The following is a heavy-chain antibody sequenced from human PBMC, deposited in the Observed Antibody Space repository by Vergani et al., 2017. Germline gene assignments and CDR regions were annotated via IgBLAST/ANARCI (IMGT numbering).Heavy chain of an antibody. CDR3: AREALVEASDAFDI. V-gene: IGHV3-30-3*01. D-gene: IGHD3-10*01. CDR2: ISYDGSNN. Sequence: QVQLVESGGGVVQPGRSLRLSCAASGFTFSSYAMHWVRQAPGKGLEWVAVISYDGSNNYYADSVKGRFTISRDNSKNTLYLQMNSLRAEDTAVYYCAREALVEASDAFDIWGQGTMVTVSS. J-gene: IGHJ3*02. CDR1: GFTFSSYA.